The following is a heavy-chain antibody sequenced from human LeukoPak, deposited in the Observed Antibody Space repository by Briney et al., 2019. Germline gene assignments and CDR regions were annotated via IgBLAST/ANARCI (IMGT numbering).Heavy chain of an antibody. J-gene: IGHJ4*02. CDR3: ARDLSSSWYSLAY. Sequence: QTGGSLRLSCAASGVTIADHGMSWVRQVPGKGLEWVSGINWDGEATGYADSVKGRFTISRDNAKKSLYLEMNSLRDDDTALYYCARDLSSSWYSLAYWSQGTLVTVSS. CDR1: GVTIADHG. V-gene: IGHV3-20*04. D-gene: IGHD6-13*01. CDR2: INWDGEAT.